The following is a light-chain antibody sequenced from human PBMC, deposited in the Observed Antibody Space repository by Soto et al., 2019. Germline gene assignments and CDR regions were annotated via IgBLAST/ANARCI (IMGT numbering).Light chain of an antibody. Sequence: EIVLTQSLGTLSLSPGERATLSCRASQSVGKNYLAWFQPKPGQAPRLLLYDASSRATGVPDRFSGSGSGTDCTLTISRLEPEDFAVYYCQQYASAPLTFGGGTKVEIK. J-gene: IGKJ4*01. CDR1: QSVGKNY. CDR3: QQYASAPLT. CDR2: DAS. V-gene: IGKV3-20*01.